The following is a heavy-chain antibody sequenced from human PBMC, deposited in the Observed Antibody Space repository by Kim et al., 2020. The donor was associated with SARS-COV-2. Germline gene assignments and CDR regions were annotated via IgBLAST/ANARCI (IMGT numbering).Heavy chain of an antibody. Sequence: VKGRFTICGDNAKDSLYLQLNSLRPEDTAVYYCARDSIPIVLIENWFDPWGQGTLVTVSS. J-gene: IGHJ5*02. CDR3: ARDSIPIVLIENWFDP. V-gene: IGHV3-11*06. D-gene: IGHD2-8*01.